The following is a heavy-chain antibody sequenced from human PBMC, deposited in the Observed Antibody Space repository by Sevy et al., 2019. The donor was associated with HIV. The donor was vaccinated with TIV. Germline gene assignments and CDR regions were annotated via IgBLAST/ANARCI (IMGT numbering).Heavy chain of an antibody. CDR3: ASSDATSRFGYYYFAMDF. D-gene: IGHD3-22*01. CDR2: ISYTSTTI. Sequence: RGSLRLSCAVSGFTFNTYNMNWVRQAPGKGLEWVSYISYTSTTIYYADSVRGRFTISRDNAKNTLYLQMNSLRDEDTAVYYCASSDATSRFGYYYFAMDFWGQGTSVIVSS. J-gene: IGHJ6*02. CDR1: GFTFNTYN. V-gene: IGHV3-48*02.